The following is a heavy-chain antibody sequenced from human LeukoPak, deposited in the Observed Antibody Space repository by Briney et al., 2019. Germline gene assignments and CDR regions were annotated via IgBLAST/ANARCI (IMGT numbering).Heavy chain of an antibody. CDR2: ISGGGGNT. CDR1: KFAFSSYA. V-gene: IGHV3-23*01. Sequence: GGSLRLSCAASKFAFSSYAMSWVRQAPGKGLEWVSAISGGGGNTYYVDSVKGRFTISRDNSKNTLYLQMNSLRAEDTAVYYCGKNRYSGSLSPFDIWGQGTMVTVSS. J-gene: IGHJ3*02. CDR3: GKNRYSGSLSPFDI. D-gene: IGHD1-26*01.